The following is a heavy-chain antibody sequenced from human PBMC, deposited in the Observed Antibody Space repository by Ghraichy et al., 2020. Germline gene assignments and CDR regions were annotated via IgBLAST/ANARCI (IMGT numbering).Heavy chain of an antibody. CDR1: GFTFSTYP. CDR2: INKGGRSI. J-gene: IGHJ4*02. Sequence: GGSLRLSCAVSGFTFSTYPMSWVRQAPGKGLEWVSAINKGGRSIYYADSVKGRFTISRDDSKSTLYLQMNTLRAEDTAVYYCAKDWLYFDSWGQGTLVTVSS. D-gene: IGHD6-19*01. CDR3: AKDWLYFDS. V-gene: IGHV3-23*01.